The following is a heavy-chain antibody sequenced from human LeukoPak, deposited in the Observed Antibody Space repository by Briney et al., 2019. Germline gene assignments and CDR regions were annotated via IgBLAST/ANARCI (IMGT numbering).Heavy chain of an antibody. Sequence: SETLSLTCAVYAGSFSNYYWSWIRQPPGQGLEWIGEIYHSGSTNYNPSLKSRVTITVDTSKTQFSLKLSSVIAADTAMYYCARGSFDYGDYQIFDYWGQGTPVTVSS. D-gene: IGHD4-17*01. CDR3: ARGSFDYGDYQIFDY. CDR1: AGSFSNYY. CDR2: IYHSGST. V-gene: IGHV4-34*01. J-gene: IGHJ4*02.